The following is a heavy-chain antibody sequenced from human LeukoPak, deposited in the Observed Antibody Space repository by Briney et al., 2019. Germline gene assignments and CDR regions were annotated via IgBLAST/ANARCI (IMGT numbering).Heavy chain of an antibody. CDR3: ARDLLAVAGSYDY. V-gene: IGHV1-2*02. J-gene: IGHJ4*02. D-gene: IGHD6-19*01. Sequence: ASVKVSCKASGYTFTGYYMHWVRQAPGQWLEWMGWINPNSGGTNYAQKFQGRVTMTRDTSISTAYMELSRLRSDDTAVYYCARDLLAVAGSYDYWGQGTLVTVSS. CDR1: GYTFTGYY. CDR2: INPNSGGT.